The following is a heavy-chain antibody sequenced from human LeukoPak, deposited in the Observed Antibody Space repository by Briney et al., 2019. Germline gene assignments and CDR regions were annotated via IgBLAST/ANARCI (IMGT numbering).Heavy chain of an antibody. V-gene: IGHV4-59*08. J-gene: IGHJ4*02. D-gene: IGHD3-22*01. CDR2: ICYSGIT. CDR1: GGSITSYY. CDR3: ARHNYYDSSGYYPLGY. Sequence: SETLSLTCTVSGGSITSYYWSWIRQPRGRGLEWIGYICYSGITNYNPSLKSRVTISVDTSKNQFSLRLTSVTAADTAVYYCARHNYYDSSGYYPLGYWGQGTLVTVSS.